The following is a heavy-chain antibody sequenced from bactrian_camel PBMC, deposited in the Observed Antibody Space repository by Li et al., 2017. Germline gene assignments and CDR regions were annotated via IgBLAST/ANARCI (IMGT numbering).Heavy chain of an antibody. CDR3: AARDSDVAVGHGETVSSGRWRRRTSRFGCTLHTEFGY. V-gene: IGHV3S36*01. Sequence: VQLVESGGGSVQVGGSLRLSCVYSGAFSPNYCMGWVRQAPGKEREEVAHLNTRSDTAVYGDSVKGRFTISQDNSKNMVFLEMGNLLPEDTAMYYCAARDSDVAVGHGETVSSGRWRRRTSRFGCTLHTEFGYWGQGTQVTVS. D-gene: IGHD1*01. J-gene: IGHJ6*01. CDR1: GAFSPNYC. CDR2: LNTRSDTA.